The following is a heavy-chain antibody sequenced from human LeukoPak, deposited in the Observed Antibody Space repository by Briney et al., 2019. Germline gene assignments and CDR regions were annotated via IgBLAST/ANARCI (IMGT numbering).Heavy chain of an antibody. CDR3: AREPRDSSGYSGEIDY. V-gene: IGHV3-20*04. CDR2: IIWSGGST. J-gene: IGHJ4*02. D-gene: IGHD3-22*01. CDR1: GFTFDDYG. Sequence: SGGSLRLSCAASGFTFDDYGMSWVRQAPGKGLEWVSGIIWSGGSTGYADSVKGRFTISRDNAKNSLYLQMNSLRAEDTALYYCAREPRDSSGYSGEIDYWGQGTLVTVSS.